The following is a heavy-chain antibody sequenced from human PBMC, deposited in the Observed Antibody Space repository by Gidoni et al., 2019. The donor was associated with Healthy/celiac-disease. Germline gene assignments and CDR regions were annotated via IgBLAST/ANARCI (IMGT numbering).Heavy chain of an antibody. V-gene: IGHV4-38-2*02. D-gene: IGHD1-7*01. Sequence: QVQLQASGPGLVKPSATLSLTCTVSGYSISSGYYWGWIRQPPGKGLEWIGSIYHSGSTYYNPSLKSRVTISVDTSKNQFSLKLSSVTAADTAVYYCARGSSGSGTRGDWFDPWGQGTLVTVSS. CDR3: ARGSSGSGTRGDWFDP. J-gene: IGHJ5*02. CDR1: GYSISSGYY. CDR2: IYHSGST.